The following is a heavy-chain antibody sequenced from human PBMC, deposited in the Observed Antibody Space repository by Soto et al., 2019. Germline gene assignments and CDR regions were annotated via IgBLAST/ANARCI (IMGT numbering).Heavy chain of an antibody. CDR2: ISAYNGNT. D-gene: IGHD2-21*02. V-gene: IGHV1-18*01. J-gene: IGHJ6*02. CDR3: ARGYVVVTAIPGPYGMDV. Sequence: ASVKVSCKASGYTFTSYGISWVRQAPGQGLEWMGWISAYNGNTNYAQKLQGRVTMTTDTSTSTAYMELRSLRSDDTAVYYCARGYVVVTAIPGPYGMDVWGQGTTVTVSS. CDR1: GYTFTSYG.